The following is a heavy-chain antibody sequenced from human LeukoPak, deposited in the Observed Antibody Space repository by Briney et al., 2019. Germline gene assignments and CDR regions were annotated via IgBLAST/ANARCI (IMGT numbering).Heavy chain of an antibody. J-gene: IGHJ6*03. CDR2: IWYDGSNK. D-gene: IGHD4-11*01. CDR1: GFTFSSYW. CDR3: AKDARRTVTRYYMDV. V-gene: IGHV3-33*06. Sequence: GGSLRLSCAASGFTFSSYWMSWVRQAPGKGLEWVAVIWYDGSNKYYADSVKGRFTISRDNSKNTLYLQMNSLRAEDTAVYYCAKDARRTVTRYYMDVWGKGTTVTVSS.